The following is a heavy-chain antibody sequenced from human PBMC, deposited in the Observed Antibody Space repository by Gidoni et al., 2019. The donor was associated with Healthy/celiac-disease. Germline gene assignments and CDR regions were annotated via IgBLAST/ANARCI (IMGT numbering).Heavy chain of an antibody. Sequence: QVQLLESGGGVVQPGRSLRLPCAASGFTFSSYAMHWVRQAPGKGLEWVAVISYDGSNKYYADSVKGRFTISRDNSKNTLYLQMNSLRAEDTAVYYCARSRYCSGGSCRDAFDIWGQGTMVTVSS. D-gene: IGHD2-15*01. CDR3: ARSRYCSGGSCRDAFDI. CDR2: ISYDGSNK. V-gene: IGHV3-30-3*01. J-gene: IGHJ3*02. CDR1: GFTFSSYA.